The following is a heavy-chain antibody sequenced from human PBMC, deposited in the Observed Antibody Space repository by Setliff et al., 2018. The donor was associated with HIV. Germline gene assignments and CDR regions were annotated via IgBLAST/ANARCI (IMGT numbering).Heavy chain of an antibody. CDR3: ARDVGKRLDY. D-gene: IGHD7-27*01. CDR2: IIPIFGTA. V-gene: IGHV1-69*13. J-gene: IGHJ4*02. Sequence: SVKVSCKASGGTFSSYAISWVRQAPGQGLEWMGGIIPIFGTANYAQKFQGRVTITADESTSTVYMELRSLRSEDTALYFCARDVGKRLDYWGQGTLVTVSS. CDR1: GGTFSSYA.